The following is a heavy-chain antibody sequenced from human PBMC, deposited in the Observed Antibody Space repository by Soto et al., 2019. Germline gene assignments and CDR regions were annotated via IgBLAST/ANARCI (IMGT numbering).Heavy chain of an antibody. J-gene: IGHJ6*02. CDR2: INPKSGGT. CDR3: ARGDSTDCSNGVCSFFYNHDMDV. Sequence: ASAKVSCKASGYSFTDYHIHWVRQAPGQGLEWLGRINPKSGGTSTAQKFQGWVTMTTDTSISTASMELTRLTSDDTAIYYCARGDSTDCSNGVCSFFYNHDMDVWG. D-gene: IGHD2-8*01. CDR1: GYSFTDYH. V-gene: IGHV1-2*04.